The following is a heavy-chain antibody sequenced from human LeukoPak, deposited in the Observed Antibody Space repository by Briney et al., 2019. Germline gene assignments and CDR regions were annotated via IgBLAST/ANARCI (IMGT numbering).Heavy chain of an antibody. J-gene: IGHJ6*03. Sequence: PSETLSLTCAVYGGSFSGYYWSWIRQPPGKGLEWIGEINHSGSTNYNPSLKSRVTISVDTSKNQFSLKLSSVTAADTAVYYCARRYMDVWGKGTTVTVSS. CDR3: ARRYMDV. CDR1: GGSFSGYY. V-gene: IGHV4-34*01. CDR2: INHSGST.